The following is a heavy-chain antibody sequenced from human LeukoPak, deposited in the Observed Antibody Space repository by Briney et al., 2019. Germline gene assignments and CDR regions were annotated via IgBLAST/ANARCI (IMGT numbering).Heavy chain of an antibody. CDR3: ERGPRVTTSYYSYYYSMDV. D-gene: IGHD4-17*01. V-gene: IGHV1-8*01. CDR1: GYTFTSYD. Sequence: SVKLSCNASGYTFTSYDINGVRQATGQGLEWMGWMNPNSYNTGYAQKLQGRVTMIRNTWIRTVYMELRSLRSEDTDVYYCERGPRVTTSYYSYYYSMDVWGEGTTVSVSS. CDR2: MNPNSYNT. J-gene: IGHJ6*01.